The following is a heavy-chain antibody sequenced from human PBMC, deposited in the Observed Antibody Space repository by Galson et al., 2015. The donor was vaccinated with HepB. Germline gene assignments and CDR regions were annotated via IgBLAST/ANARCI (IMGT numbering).Heavy chain of an antibody. CDR3: TSGYYDFWSGYSDAFDI. J-gene: IGHJ3*02. Sequence: SLRLSCAASGFTFSGSAMHWVRQASGKGLEWVGRIRSKANSYATAYAASVKGRFTISRDDSKNTAYLQMNSLKTEDTAVYYCTSGYYDFWSGYSDAFDIWGQGTMVTVSS. CDR1: GFTFSGSA. V-gene: IGHV3-73*01. CDR2: IRSKANSYAT. D-gene: IGHD3-3*01.